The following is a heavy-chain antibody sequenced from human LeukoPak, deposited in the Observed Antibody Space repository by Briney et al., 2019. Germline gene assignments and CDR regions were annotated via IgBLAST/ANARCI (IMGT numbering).Heavy chain of an antibody. Sequence: ASVKVSCKASGYTFTGYYMHWVRQAPGQGLEWMGWINPNSGGTNYAQKFQGRVTMTTDTSTTTAYLEVTSLRSDDTAVYYCARDSSGFYYVHWGQGTLVTVSS. V-gene: IGHV1-2*02. CDR2: INPNSGGT. D-gene: IGHD3-22*01. J-gene: IGHJ4*02. CDR3: ARDSSGFYYVH. CDR1: GYTFTGYY.